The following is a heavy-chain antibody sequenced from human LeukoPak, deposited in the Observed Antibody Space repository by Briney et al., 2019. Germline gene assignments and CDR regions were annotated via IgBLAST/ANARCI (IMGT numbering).Heavy chain of an antibody. CDR2: ISYDGSNK. CDR3: ARVPREGYCSSTSCYNHY. Sequence: GGSLRLSCAASGLTFSSYAMHWVRQAPGKGLEWVAVISYDGSNKYYADSVKGRFTISRDNSKNTLYLQMNSLRAEDTAVYYCARVPREGYCSSTSCYNHYWGQGTLVTVSS. D-gene: IGHD2-2*02. J-gene: IGHJ4*02. V-gene: IGHV3-30-3*01. CDR1: GLTFSSYA.